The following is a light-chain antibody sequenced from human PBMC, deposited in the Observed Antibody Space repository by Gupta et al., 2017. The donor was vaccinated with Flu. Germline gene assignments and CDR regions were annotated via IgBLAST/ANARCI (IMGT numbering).Light chain of an antibody. Sequence: GPLSLSPGERATLSCRASQTLTSSYVAWYQQKPGQSPKLLIFGASSRATGIPDRFSGGGSGTDFTLTISRLEPEDFAVYYCQQYALSPKTFGQGTKVEV. CDR1: QTLTSSY. V-gene: IGKV3-20*01. CDR3: QQYALSPKT. J-gene: IGKJ1*01. CDR2: GAS.